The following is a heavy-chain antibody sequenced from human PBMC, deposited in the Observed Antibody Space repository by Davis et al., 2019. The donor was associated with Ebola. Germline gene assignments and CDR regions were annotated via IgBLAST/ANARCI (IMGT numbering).Heavy chain of an antibody. J-gene: IGHJ4*02. Sequence: MPGGSLRLSCTVSGGSISSSSYYWGWIRQPPGKGLEWIGSIYYSGSTYYNPSLKSRVTISVDTSKNQFSLKLSSVTAADTAVYYCAGNWGTNFDYWGQGTLVTVSS. D-gene: IGHD7-27*01. CDR1: GGSISSSSYY. V-gene: IGHV4-39*07. CDR3: AGNWGTNFDY. CDR2: IYYSGST.